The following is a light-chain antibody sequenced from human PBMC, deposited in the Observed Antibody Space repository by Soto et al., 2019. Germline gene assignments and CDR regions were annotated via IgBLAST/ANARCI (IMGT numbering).Light chain of an antibody. Sequence: IVLRQSPATLSLSPGERATLSCRASQSVSDNYLAWYQQRPGQAPRLLLYGASSRATGISDRFSGSGSGTDFTLTINRLEPEDVAVYYCQQYGSSRTFGRGTKVEIK. CDR1: QSVSDNY. V-gene: IGKV3-20*01. CDR3: QQYGSSRT. CDR2: GAS. J-gene: IGKJ1*01.